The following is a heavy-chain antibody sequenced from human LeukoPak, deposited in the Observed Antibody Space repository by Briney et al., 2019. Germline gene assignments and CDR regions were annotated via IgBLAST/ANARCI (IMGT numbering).Heavy chain of an antibody. CDR3: ATDNWNYALHFDY. V-gene: IGHV3-23*01. CDR1: GFTFSSYA. CDR2: ISGSGGST. J-gene: IGHJ4*02. D-gene: IGHD1-7*01. Sequence: GVLRLSCAASGFTFSSYAMSWVRQAPGKGLEWVSAISGSGGSTYYADSVKGRFTISRDNSKNTLYLQMNSLRAEDTAVYYCATDNWNYALHFDYWGQGTLVTVSS.